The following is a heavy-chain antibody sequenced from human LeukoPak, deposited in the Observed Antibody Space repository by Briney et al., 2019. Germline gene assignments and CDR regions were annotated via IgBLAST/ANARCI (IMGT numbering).Heavy chain of an antibody. D-gene: IGHD2-21*02. J-gene: IGHJ3*02. CDR1: GFTVSSNY. Sequence: GGSLRLSCAASGFTVSSNYMSWVRQAPGKGLEWVSVIYSGGSTYSAESVKGRFTISRDNAKNSLYLQMNSLRAEDTAVYYCASRGGDLAFDIWGQGTMVTVSS. V-gene: IGHV3-53*01. CDR2: IYSGGST. CDR3: ASRGGDLAFDI.